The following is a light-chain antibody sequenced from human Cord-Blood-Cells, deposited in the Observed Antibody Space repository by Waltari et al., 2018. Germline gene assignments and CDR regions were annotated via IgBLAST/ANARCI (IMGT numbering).Light chain of an antibody. Sequence: SYELTQPPSVSVSPGQTASITCSGDKLGDKYACWYQQKPGQSPLLVINKDSKRPSGIPERFSGSNSGNTATLTISGTHAMDEADYYCQAWDSSTASYVLGTGTKVTVL. CDR3: QAWDSSTASYV. J-gene: IGLJ1*01. CDR2: KDS. V-gene: IGLV3-1*01. CDR1: KLGDKY.